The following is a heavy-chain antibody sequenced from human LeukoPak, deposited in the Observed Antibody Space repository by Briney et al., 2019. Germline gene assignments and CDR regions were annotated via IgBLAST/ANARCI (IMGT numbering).Heavy chain of an antibody. V-gene: IGHV4-59*04. J-gene: IGHJ3*02. CDR1: GGSISSYY. Sequence: PSETLSLTCTVSGGSISSYYWSWIRQPPGKGLEWIGYIYYSGSTYYNPFLKSRVTISVDTSKNQFPLKLSSVTAADTAVYYCARLLTGTRAFDIWGQGTMVTVSS. CDR3: ARLLTGTRAFDI. CDR2: IYYSGST. D-gene: IGHD1-20*01.